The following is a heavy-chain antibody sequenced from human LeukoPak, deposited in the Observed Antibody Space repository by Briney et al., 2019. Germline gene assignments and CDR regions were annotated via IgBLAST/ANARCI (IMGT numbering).Heavy chain of an antibody. CDR2: ISGSGGST. J-gene: IGHJ4*02. V-gene: IGHV3-23*01. CDR1: GFTFSSYG. Sequence: PGGSLRLSCAASGFTFSSYGMSWVRQAPGKGLEWVSAISGSGGSTYYADSVKGRFTISRDNSKNTLYLQMNNLRVEDTAMYYCARDFSIQASMHEGVLTLFDYWGQGILVTVSS. CDR3: ARDFSIQASMHEGVLTLFDY. D-gene: IGHD3-3*01.